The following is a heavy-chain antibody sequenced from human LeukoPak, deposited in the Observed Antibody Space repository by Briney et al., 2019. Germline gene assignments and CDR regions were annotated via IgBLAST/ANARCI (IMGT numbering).Heavy chain of an antibody. D-gene: IGHD4-11*01. V-gene: IGHV1-69*13. CDR3: ARGSPTVSPFDY. Sequence: SVKVSCKASGGTFSSYAISWVRQAPGQGLEWMGGIIPNFGTANYAQKFQGRVTITADESTSTAYMELSSLRSEDTAVYYCARGSPTVSPFDYWGQGTLVTVSS. CDR2: IIPNFGTA. CDR1: GGTFSSYA. J-gene: IGHJ4*02.